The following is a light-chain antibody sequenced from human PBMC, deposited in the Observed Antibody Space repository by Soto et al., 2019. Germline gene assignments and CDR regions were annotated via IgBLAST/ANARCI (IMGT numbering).Light chain of an antibody. J-gene: IGLJ1*01. Sequence: QSVLAQPASVSGSPGQSITISCTGTSSDVGAYNSVSWYQQHPHKAPQVIIYKGTQRPSGVSNRFSGSTSGNAASLTISGLQADDEADYFCCSSAPESTYVFGSGTKV. CDR3: CSSAPESTYV. CDR1: SSDVGAYNS. CDR2: KGT. V-gene: IGLV2-23*01.